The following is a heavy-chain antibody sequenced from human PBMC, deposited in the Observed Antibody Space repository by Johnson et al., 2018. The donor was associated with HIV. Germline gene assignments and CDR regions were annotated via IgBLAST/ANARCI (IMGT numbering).Heavy chain of an antibody. J-gene: IGHJ3*02. Sequence: VQLVESGGGLIQPGGSLRLSCAASGFTVSSNYMSWVRQAPGKGLEWVSVIYSSGYSYYADSVKGRFTISRDNSKNTLYLQMNSLRAEDPAVYYCAIIMTTGDAFDIWGQGTMVTVSS. CDR1: GFTVSSNY. CDR2: IYSSGYS. CDR3: AIIMTTGDAFDI. D-gene: IGHD4-11*01. V-gene: IGHV3-53*01.